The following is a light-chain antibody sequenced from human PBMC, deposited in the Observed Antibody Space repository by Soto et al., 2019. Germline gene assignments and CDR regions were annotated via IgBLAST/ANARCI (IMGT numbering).Light chain of an antibody. J-gene: IGKJ1*01. CDR3: LQDYGYPRT. CDR2: TSS. Sequence: AIQMTQSPSSLAASVGHRVTITCGASQGIRDDLSWYQQKPGKAPKLLIYTSSRLQSGVPSRFSGSASGTAFTLTISSLQPEDFATYYCLQDYGYPRTFGQGTKVDIK. V-gene: IGKV1-6*01. CDR1: QGIRDD.